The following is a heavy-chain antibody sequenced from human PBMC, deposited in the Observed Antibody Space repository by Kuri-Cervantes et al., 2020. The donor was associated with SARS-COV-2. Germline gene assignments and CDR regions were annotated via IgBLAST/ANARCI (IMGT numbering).Heavy chain of an antibody. CDR2: INPNSGGT. J-gene: IGHJ3*02. Sequence: ASVKVSCKASGYTFTGYYMHWVRQAPGQGLEWMGWINPNSGGTNYAQKFQGRVTITADESTSTAYMELSSLRSEDTAVYYCARGGPTVVTPSDAFDIWGQGTMVTVSS. V-gene: IGHV1-2*02. D-gene: IGHD4-23*01. CDR3: ARGGPTVVTPSDAFDI. CDR1: GYTFTGYY.